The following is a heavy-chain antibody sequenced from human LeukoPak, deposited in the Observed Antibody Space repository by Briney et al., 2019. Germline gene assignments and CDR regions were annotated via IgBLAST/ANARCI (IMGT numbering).Heavy chain of an antibody. CDR2: IIPILGIA. CDR3: ASFLSASHVASP. Sequence: SVKVSCKASGGTFSSYAISWVRQAPGQGLEWMGRIIPILGIANYAQKFQGRVTITADKSTSTAYMGLSSLRSEDTAVYYCASFLSASHVASPWGQGTLVTVSS. V-gene: IGHV1-69*04. CDR1: GGTFSSYA. J-gene: IGHJ4*02. D-gene: IGHD2/OR15-2a*01.